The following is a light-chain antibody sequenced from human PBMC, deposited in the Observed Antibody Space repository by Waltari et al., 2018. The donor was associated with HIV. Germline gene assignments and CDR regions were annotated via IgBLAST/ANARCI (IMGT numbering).Light chain of an antibody. Sequence: DIQLTQSPSSLSASVGDRVTITCQATQDINNYLNWYQQKPGKAPKLLIYDASNLETGVPSRFSGSGSGTDFTFTISSLHPEDIATYYCQQYDNLPRGFTFGPGTTVDIK. V-gene: IGKV1-33*01. CDR1: QDINNY. J-gene: IGKJ3*01. CDR3: QQYDNLPRGFT. CDR2: DAS.